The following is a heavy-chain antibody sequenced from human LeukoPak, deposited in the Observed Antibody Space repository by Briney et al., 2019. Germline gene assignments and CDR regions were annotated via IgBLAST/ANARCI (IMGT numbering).Heavy chain of an antibody. Sequence: PGGSLRLSCAASGFTFSSYSMNWVRQAPGKGLEWVSYISSSSSTIYYADSVKGRFTISRDNAKNSLYLQMNSLRAEDTAVYYCARELPARGYDFWSGYYTGRFAAWYYYYYGMDVWGQGTTVTVSS. CDR1: GFTFSSYS. CDR2: ISSSSSTI. CDR3: ARELPARGYDFWSGYYTGRFAAWYYYYYGMDV. D-gene: IGHD3-3*01. J-gene: IGHJ6*02. V-gene: IGHV3-48*01.